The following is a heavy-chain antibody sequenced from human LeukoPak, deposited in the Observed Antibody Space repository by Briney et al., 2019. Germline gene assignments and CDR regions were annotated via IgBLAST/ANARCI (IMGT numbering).Heavy chain of an antibody. CDR1: GYTFTSYG. CDR2: IIPIFGTA. CDR3: ARLEITTVTTSDY. Sequence: GASVKVSCKASGYTFTSYGISWVRQAPGQGLEWMGGIIPIFGTANYAQKFQGRVTITADGSTSTAYMELSSLRSEDTAVYYCARLEITTVTTSDYWGQGTLVTVSS. J-gene: IGHJ4*02. V-gene: IGHV1-69*13. D-gene: IGHD4-17*01.